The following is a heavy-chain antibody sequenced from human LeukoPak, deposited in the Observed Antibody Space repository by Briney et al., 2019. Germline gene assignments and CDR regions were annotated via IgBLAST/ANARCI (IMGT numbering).Heavy chain of an antibody. CDR1: GDSISSGDYY. V-gene: IGHV4-61*02. J-gene: IGHJ6*03. Sequence: SETLSLTCTVSGDSISSGDYYWSWIRQPAGKGLEWIGRISSSGSTNYNPSLKSRVTISVDTSKNQFSLKLSSVTAADTAVYFCARVSDGSGSYGLYYYYYMDVWGKGTTVTISS. CDR3: ARVSDGSGSYGLYYYYYMDV. CDR2: ISSSGST. D-gene: IGHD3-10*01.